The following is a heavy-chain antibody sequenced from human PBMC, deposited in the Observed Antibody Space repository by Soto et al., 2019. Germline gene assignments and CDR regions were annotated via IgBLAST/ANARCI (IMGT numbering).Heavy chain of an antibody. J-gene: IGHJ6*02. CDR2: ISYDGTNK. D-gene: IGHD4-17*01. CDR3: AKDLQSYGDYDYYCYGMDV. V-gene: IGHV3-30*18. CDR1: GFTFSTYG. Sequence: QVQLVESGGGEVQPGRSLTISCAASGFTFSTYGMHWVRQTPGKGLEWVAVISYDGTNKFYSDSVKGRFTISRDNFKSTLTLQMNSRRADDTAVYSCAKDLQSYGDYDYYCYGMDVWGLGTRVTVSS.